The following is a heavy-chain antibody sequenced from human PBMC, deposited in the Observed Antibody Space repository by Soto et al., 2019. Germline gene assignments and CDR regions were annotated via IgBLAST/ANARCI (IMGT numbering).Heavy chain of an antibody. CDR2: IYHTESI. Sequence: QVQLQESGPGLVKPSGTLSLTCGVSVSGGSMSSNNWWSWVRQSPGKGPEWIGEIYHTESIHYNPSLKCRITILIDKSKNQFSLQSSSVTAAVTAVYYCARLSRGWFDAWGSGTLVTVSS. J-gene: IGHJ5*02. V-gene: IGHV4-4*02. CDR3: ARLSRGWFDA. D-gene: IGHD1-1*01. CDR1: GGSMSSNNW.